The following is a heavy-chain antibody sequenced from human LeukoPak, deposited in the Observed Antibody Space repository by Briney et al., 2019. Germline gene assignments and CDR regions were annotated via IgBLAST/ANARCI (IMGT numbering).Heavy chain of an antibody. CDR3: ARGGLPPYYYYGMDV. CDR1: GYTFTSYY. CDR2: INPSGGST. V-gene: IGHV1-46*01. Sequence: ASVKVSCKASGYTFTSYYMHWVRQAPGQGLEWMGIINPSGGSTSYAQKFQGRVTMTRDTSTSTVYMELSSLGSEDTAVYYCARGGLPPYYYYGMDVWGKGTTVTVSS. J-gene: IGHJ6*04.